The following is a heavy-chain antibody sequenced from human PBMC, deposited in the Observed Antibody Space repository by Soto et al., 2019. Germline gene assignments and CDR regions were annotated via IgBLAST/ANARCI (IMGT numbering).Heavy chain of an antibody. CDR1: GGSIRSGDYY. CDR3: ARGRYNYYDAGSFLNRFDP. V-gene: IGHV4-30-4*01. J-gene: IGHJ5*02. CDR2: IFYSGTT. D-gene: IGHD3-10*01. Sequence: QVQLQESGLGLVKPSQTLSLSCTVSGGSIRSGDYYWSWIRQPPGKGLEWIGSIFYSGTTYYNPSLPSRVTISVDTSKNRFSLKLSSVTASDTAMYFCARGRYNYYDAGSFLNRFDPWGQGTLVSVSS.